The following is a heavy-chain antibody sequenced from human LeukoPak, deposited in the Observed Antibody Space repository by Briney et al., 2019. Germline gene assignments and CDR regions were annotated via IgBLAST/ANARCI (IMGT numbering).Heavy chain of an antibody. CDR2: IYTSGST. V-gene: IGHV4-61*02. D-gene: IGHD7-27*01. Sequence: PSQTLSLTCTVSGGSISSGSYYWSWIRQPAGKGLEWIGRIYTSGSTNYNPSLKSRVTISVDTSKNQFSLKLSSVTAADTAVYYCASRKLGNDYWGQGTLVTVSS. CDR1: GGSISSGSYY. J-gene: IGHJ4*02. CDR3: ASRKLGNDY.